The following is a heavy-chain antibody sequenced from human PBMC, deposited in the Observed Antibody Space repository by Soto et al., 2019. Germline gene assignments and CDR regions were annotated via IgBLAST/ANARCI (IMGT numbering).Heavy chain of an antibody. V-gene: IGHV1-2*02. J-gene: IGHJ4*02. Sequence: EASVKVSFKASGYTFTGYYMHWVRQAPGQGLEWMGWINPNSGGTNYAQKFQGRVTMTRDTSISTAYMELSRLRSDDTAVYYCAKGFGGILRYFDWFPLFDHWGQGTRVTVSS. CDR1: GYTFTGYY. D-gene: IGHD3-9*01. CDR2: INPNSGGT. CDR3: AKGFGGILRYFDWFPLFDH.